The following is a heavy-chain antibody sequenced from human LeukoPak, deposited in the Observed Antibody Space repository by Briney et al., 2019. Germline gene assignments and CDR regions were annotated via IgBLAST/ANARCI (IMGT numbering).Heavy chain of an antibody. J-gene: IGHJ4*02. V-gene: IGHV3-21*01. CDR1: GFTFSSYS. CDR3: ARDLEYSYAPI. D-gene: IGHD5-18*01. CDR2: ISSSSSYI. Sequence: GGSLRLSCAASGFTFSSYSMNWVRQAPGKGLEWVSSISSSSSYIYYADSVKGRFTISRDNAENSLYLQMNSLRAEDAAVYYCARDLEYSYAPIWGQGTLVTVSS.